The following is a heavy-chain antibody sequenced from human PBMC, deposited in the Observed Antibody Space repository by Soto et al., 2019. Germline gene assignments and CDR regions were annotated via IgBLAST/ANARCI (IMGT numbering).Heavy chain of an antibody. CDR1: GDSVSSNSGT. D-gene: IGHD3-22*01. V-gene: IGHV6-1*01. CDR2: TYYRSKWYN. J-gene: IGHJ6*02. CDR3: ARDPEYFYDSGGTRYYYQYGMDV. Sequence: PSQTLSLTCAISGDSVSSNSGTWNWIRQSPSRGLEWLGRTYYRSKWYNDYGVSVKSRITIDPDTSKKQFSLQLNSVTPEDTAVYYCARDPEYFYDSGGTRYYYQYGMDVWGQGTTVTVSS.